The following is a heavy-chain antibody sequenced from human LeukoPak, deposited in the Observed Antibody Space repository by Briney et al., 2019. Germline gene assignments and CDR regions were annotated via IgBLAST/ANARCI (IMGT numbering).Heavy chain of an antibody. CDR1: GGSISSGGYY. CDR3: ARRQYCTNGVCYKEYYFDY. V-gene: IGHV4-30-2*01. D-gene: IGHD2-8*01. CDR2: IYHSGST. Sequence: SETLSPTCTVSGGSISSGGYYWSWIRQPPGKGLEWIGYIYHSGSTYYNPSLKSRVTISVDRSRNQFSLKLSSVTAADTAVYYCARRQYCTNGVCYKEYYFDYWGQGTLVTVSS. J-gene: IGHJ4*02.